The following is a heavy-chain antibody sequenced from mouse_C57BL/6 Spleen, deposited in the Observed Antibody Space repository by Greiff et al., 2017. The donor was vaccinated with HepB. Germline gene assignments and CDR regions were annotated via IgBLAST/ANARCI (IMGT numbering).Heavy chain of an antibody. Sequence: VQLKQSGPELVKPGASVKIPCKASGYTFTDYNMDWVKQSHGKSLEWIGDINPNNGGTIYNQKFKGKATLTVDKSSSTAYMELRSLTSEDTAVYYCARGPNYYGSSYVYYAMDYWGQGTSVTVSS. CDR2: INPNNGGT. CDR1: GYTFTDYN. V-gene: IGHV1-18*01. CDR3: ARGPNYYGSSYVYYAMDY. J-gene: IGHJ4*01. D-gene: IGHD1-1*01.